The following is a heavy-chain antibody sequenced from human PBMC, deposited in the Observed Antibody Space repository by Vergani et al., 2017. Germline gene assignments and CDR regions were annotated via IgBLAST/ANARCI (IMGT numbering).Heavy chain of an antibody. Sequence: EVQLVTSGGGLVQPGGSLRLSCAASGFSFDSDTMNWVRQAPGKGLEWVSSISSGGTYIFYADSMKGRFIISRDNAENSLYLQMNNLRAGDTAIYYCARGGTRWFDPWGQGTLVTVSS. CDR2: ISSGGTYI. J-gene: IGHJ5*02. V-gene: IGHV3-21*01. CDR3: ARGGTRWFDP. D-gene: IGHD3-16*01. CDR1: GFSFDSDT.